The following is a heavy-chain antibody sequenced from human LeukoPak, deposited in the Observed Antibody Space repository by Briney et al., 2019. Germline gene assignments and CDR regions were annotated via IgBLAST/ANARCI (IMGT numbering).Heavy chain of an antibody. J-gene: IGHJ4*02. Sequence: GGSLRLSCAASGFTFSSYSMNWVRQAPGKGLEWVSSISSSSSYIYYADSMKGRFTISRDNAKNSLYLQMNSLRAEDTAVYYCARDRGSSTGLDYWGQGTLVAVSS. CDR3: ARDRGSSTGLDY. CDR2: ISSSSSYI. CDR1: GFTFSSYS. V-gene: IGHV3-21*01. D-gene: IGHD6-13*01.